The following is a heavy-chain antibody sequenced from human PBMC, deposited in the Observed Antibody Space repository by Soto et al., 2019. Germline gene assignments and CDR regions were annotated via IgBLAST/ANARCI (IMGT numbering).Heavy chain of an antibody. D-gene: IGHD3-10*01. CDR1: GFTFSNYA. Sequence: EVQLLESGGGLVQPGGSPRLSCAASGFTFSNYAMTWVRQAPGKGLEWVSTITNSGRSTYYADSVKGRFTISRDNSKNTLYLQMNSLRAEDTAVYFCAKRPASLICFDYWGQGALVTVSS. CDR2: ITNSGRST. J-gene: IGHJ4*02. CDR3: AKRPASLICFDY. V-gene: IGHV3-23*01.